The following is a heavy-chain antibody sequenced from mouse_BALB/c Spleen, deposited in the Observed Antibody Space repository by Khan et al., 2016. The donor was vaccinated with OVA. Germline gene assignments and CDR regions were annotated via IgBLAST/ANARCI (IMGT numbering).Heavy chain of an antibody. Sequence: EVELVESGGDLVKPGGSLKLSCAASGYTFSTYGMHWVRQTPDKRLEWVATVSTGGGYTYYPDSVKGRFTISRDNAKNTLYLQMSGLKSEETASFYCTRLAYYYDSGGFAYWGQGTLVTVSA. J-gene: IGHJ3*01. CDR2: VSTGGGYT. V-gene: IGHV5-6*01. CDR3: TRLAYYYDSGGFAY. CDR1: GYTFSTYG. D-gene: IGHD1-1*01.